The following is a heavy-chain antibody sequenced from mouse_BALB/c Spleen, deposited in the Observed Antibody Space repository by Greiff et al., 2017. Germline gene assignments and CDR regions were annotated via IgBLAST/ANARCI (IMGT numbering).Heavy chain of an antibody. Sequence: EVQLVESGGGLVQPGGSLRLSCATSGFTFTDYYMSWVRQPPGKALEWLGFIRNKANGYTTEYSASVKGRFTISRDNSQSILYLQMNTLRAEDSATYYCARDGYDFDYWGQGTTLTVSS. CDR1: GFTFTDYY. J-gene: IGHJ2*01. D-gene: IGHD2-2*01. CDR2: IRNKANGYTT. V-gene: IGHV7-3*02. CDR3: ARDGYDFDY.